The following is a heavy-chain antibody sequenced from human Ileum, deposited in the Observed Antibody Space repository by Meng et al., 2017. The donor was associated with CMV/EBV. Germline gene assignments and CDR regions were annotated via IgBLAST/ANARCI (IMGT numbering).Heavy chain of an antibody. D-gene: IGHD3-16*02. CDR1: WYTFTDYN. Sequence: SWYTFTDYNIYWVRQASGQGLEWMGWINPHSGNTGYTQKFQGRVTMTRDTSISTAYMELSSLRSDDTAVYYCARVCQYVWGSYRCFDPWGQGTLVTVSS. CDR2: INPHSGNT. J-gene: IGHJ5*02. CDR3: ARVCQYVWGSYRCFDP. V-gene: IGHV1-8*01.